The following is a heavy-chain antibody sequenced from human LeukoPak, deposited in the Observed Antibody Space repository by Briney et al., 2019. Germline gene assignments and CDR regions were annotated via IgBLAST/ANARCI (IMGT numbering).Heavy chain of an antibody. J-gene: IGHJ4*02. CDR2: ISYDGSNK. CDR1: GFTFSSYA. Sequence: GGSLRLSCAASGFTFSSYAMHWVRQAPGKGLGWVAVISYDGSNKYYADSVKGRFTISRDNSKNTLYLQMNSLRAEDTAVYYCARATSQYSGSYYFDYWGQGTLVTVSS. CDR3: ARATSQYSGSYYFDY. V-gene: IGHV3-30*04. D-gene: IGHD1-26*01.